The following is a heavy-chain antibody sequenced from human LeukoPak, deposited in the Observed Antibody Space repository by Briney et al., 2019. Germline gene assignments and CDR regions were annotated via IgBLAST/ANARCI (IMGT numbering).Heavy chain of an antibody. V-gene: IGHV3-30*02. CDR2: IRYDGSNK. CDR3: AKAFCSSTSCYTIDY. CDR1: GFSFSSYG. J-gene: IGHJ4*02. D-gene: IGHD2-2*02. Sequence: GGSLRLSCAASGFSFSSYGMHWVRQAPGKGLEWVAFIRYDGSNKYYADSVKGRFTISRDNSKNTLYLQMNSLRAEDTAVYYCAKAFCSSTSCYTIDYWGQGTLVTVSS.